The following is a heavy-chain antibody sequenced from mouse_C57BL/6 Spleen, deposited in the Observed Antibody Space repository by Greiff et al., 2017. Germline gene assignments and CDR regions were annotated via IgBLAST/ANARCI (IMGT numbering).Heavy chain of an antibody. V-gene: IGHV1-50*01. Sequence: QVQLQQPGAELVKPGASVKLSCKASGYTFTSYWMQWVKQRPGQGLEWIGEIDPSDSYTNSNQKFKGKATLTVDTSSSTAYMQLSSLTSEDSAVXYGARYPDRSIYYDAMDYWGQGTSVTVSS. CDR3: ARYPDRSIYYDAMDY. D-gene: IGHD2-10*02. J-gene: IGHJ4*01. CDR1: GYTFTSYW. CDR2: IDPSDSYT.